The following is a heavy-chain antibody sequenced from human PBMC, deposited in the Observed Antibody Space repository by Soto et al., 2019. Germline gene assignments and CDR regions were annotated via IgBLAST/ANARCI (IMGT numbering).Heavy chain of an antibody. D-gene: IGHD6-13*01. CDR2: ISDSGST. CDR1: GGSIRSSY. V-gene: IGHV4-59*08. J-gene: IGHJ4*02. Sequence: SETLSLTCTVSGGSIRSSYWSWIRQPPGKGLEWIGYISDSGSTNYNPSLKSRVTISVDTSKNQFSLKLSSVTAADTAVYYCARQGIATAGTSLDYWAQGTLVTVSS. CDR3: ARQGIATAGTSLDY.